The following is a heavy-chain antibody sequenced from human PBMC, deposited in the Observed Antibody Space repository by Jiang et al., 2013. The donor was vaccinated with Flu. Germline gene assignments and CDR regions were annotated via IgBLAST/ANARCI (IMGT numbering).Heavy chain of an antibody. D-gene: IGHD1-1*01. CDR3: AHRMFENGNWNGGTFDY. CDR2: SYWDDDN. J-gene: IGHJ4*02. CDR1: GFSLTTRPVG. V-gene: IGHV2-5*02. Sequence: KPTQTLTLTCTFSGFSLTTRPVGVGWIRQPPGKALEWLAFSYWDDDNRYNPSLKNRLIINKDTSKNQVVLTMTNMDPVDTATYYCAHRMFENGNWNGGTFDYWGQGTLVTVSS.